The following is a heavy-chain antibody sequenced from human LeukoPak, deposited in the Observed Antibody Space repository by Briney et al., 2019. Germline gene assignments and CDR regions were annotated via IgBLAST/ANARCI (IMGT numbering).Heavy chain of an antibody. Sequence: PGGSLRLSCTASGFTSSVYYMTWIRQAPGKGLEWLSYVSTDSTYTNYADSVKGRFTISRDNAKSSLYLQLNSLTAEDTAVYYCTREDNCYFDVWGRGTLVTVSS. V-gene: IGHV3-11*05. CDR3: TREDNCYFDV. CDR2: VSTDSTYT. CDR1: GFTSSVYY. J-gene: IGHJ2*01.